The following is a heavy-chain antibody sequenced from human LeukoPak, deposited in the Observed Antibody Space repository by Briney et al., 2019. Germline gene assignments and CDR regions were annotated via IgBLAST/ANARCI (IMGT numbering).Heavy chain of an antibody. Sequence: GESLKISCKGSGYSFTSYWIGWVRQMPGKGLEWMGIIYPGDSDTRYSPSFQGQITISADKSISTAYLQWSSLKASDTAMYYCARSNYDFWSGYLTFFDYWGQGTLVTVSS. CDR3: ARSNYDFWSGYLTFFDY. J-gene: IGHJ4*02. CDR1: GYSFTSYW. V-gene: IGHV5-51*01. CDR2: IYPGDSDT. D-gene: IGHD3-3*01.